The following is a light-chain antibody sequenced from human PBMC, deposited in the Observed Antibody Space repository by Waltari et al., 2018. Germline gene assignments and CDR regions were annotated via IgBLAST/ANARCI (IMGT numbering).Light chain of an antibody. Sequence: DIQMTQSPSSLSASVGDRVTITCRASQSISRYLSWYQQRPGKPPKILIYDASNLDSGVPSRFSGSGSGTDFTLTISNLQPEDFATYFCQQSYSTPPYTFGQGTNLENK. CDR3: QQSYSTPPYT. V-gene: IGKV1-39*01. J-gene: IGKJ2*01. CDR1: QSISRY. CDR2: DAS.